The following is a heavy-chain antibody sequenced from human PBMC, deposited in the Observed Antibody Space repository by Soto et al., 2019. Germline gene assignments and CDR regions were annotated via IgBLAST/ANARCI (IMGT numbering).Heavy chain of an antibody. CDR2: INPSGGST. V-gene: IGHV1-46*01. D-gene: IGHD3-22*01. Sequence: GASVKVSCKASGYTFTSYYMHSLRHAPGQGLEWMGIINPSGGSTRYAQKFQGRVTMTRDTSTSTVYMELSSLRSEDTAVYYCARGLIYDSSGYYFDYWGQGTLVTVSS. CDR1: GYTFTSYY. J-gene: IGHJ4*02. CDR3: ARGLIYDSSGYYFDY.